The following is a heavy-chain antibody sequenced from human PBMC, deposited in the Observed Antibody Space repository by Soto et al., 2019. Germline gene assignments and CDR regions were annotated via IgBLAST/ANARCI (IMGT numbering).Heavy chain of an antibody. CDR3: AKYKSVSRYYFFGMEV. J-gene: IGHJ6*01. CDR1: VFTFSDYA. CDR2: IRSKAYGVTT. D-gene: IGHD1-20*01. Sequence: PVGSLRLSCTTSVFTFSDYAISCFRDAPGKGLEWVGVIRSKAYGVTTDYAASVKGRFAISRDDYKDTAYLQMNSVTTEDTAVYFCAKYKSVSRYYFFGMEVWGHGTRVIVSS. V-gene: IGHV3-49*03.